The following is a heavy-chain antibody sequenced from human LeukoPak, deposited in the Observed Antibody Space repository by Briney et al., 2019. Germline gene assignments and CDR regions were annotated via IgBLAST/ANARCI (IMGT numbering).Heavy chain of an antibody. D-gene: IGHD1-26*01. V-gene: IGHV4-39*01. CDR1: GASISSSTYY. CDR3: ARQQYSGSSRVDY. Sequence: SETLSLTCTVSGASISSSTYYWGWIRQPPGKGLEWIGNIHYTGNTYFNPSLQSRVTISVDTSNSQFSLKLGFVTAADTAVYYCARQQYSGSSRVDYWGQGSLVTVSS. CDR2: IHYTGNT. J-gene: IGHJ4*02.